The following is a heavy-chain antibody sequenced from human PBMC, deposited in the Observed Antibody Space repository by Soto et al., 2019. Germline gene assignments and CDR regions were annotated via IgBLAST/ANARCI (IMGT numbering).Heavy chain of an antibody. V-gene: IGHV4-34*01. D-gene: IGHD2-8*01. CDR2: IDHSGST. J-gene: IGHJ6*02. CDR1: GGSFSAYY. CDR3: ARTNRRRVLFDYYYYGMDV. Sequence: SETLSLTCAVYGGSFSAYYWAWIRQSPGKGLEWIGEIDHSGSTNFNPSLKSRVIISVDTSKNQFSLKLSSVTAADTAVYYCARTNRRRVLFDYYYYGMDVWGQGATVTVSS.